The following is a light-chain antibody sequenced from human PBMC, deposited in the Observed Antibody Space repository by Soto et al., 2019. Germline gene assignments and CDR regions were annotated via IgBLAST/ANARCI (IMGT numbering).Light chain of an antibody. CDR3: QQSYSTPYT. CDR1: QSVLYSSNNLNY. CDR2: WAS. Sequence: DIVMTQSPDSLAVSLGERATINCKSSQSVLYSSNNLNYLAWYQQKPGQSPKLLIYWASTRESGVPDRFSGSGSGTDFTLTISSLQAEDVAVYYGQQSYSTPYTFGQGTKLEIK. V-gene: IGKV4-1*01. J-gene: IGKJ2*01.